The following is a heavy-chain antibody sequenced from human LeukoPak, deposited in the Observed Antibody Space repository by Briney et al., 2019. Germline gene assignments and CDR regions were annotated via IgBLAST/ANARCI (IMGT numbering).Heavy chain of an antibody. V-gene: IGHV3-23*01. CDR1: GFTFSSYA. D-gene: IGHD3-10*01. CDR3: ARNHFYGSGSYPLDY. J-gene: IGHJ4*01. Sequence: GGSLRLSCAASGFTFSSYAMSWVRQAPGKGLEWVSAISGGGGGTFYADSVKGRFTISRDNSKNTLNLQMNSLRAEDTALYYCARNHFYGSGSYPLDYWGHGTLVAVSS. CDR2: ISGGGGGT.